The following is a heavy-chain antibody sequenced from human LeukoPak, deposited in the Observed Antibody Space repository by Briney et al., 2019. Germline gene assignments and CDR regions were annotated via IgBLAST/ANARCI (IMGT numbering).Heavy chain of an antibody. Sequence: PSETLSLTCSVSGTSISGGTYYWGWIRQPPGKGLEWIGSIYYTGSTYDNPSLKSRVTISVDTSKNQFSLKLSSVTAADTAVYYCARRGGSGRAFDYWGQGTLVTVSS. D-gene: IGHD1-26*01. CDR2: IYYTGST. CDR3: ARRGGSGRAFDY. J-gene: IGHJ4*02. V-gene: IGHV4-39*01. CDR1: GTSISGGTYY.